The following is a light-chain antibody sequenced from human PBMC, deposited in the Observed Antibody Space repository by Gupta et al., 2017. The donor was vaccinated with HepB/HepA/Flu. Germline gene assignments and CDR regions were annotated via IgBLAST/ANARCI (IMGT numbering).Light chain of an antibody. Sequence: DIQMTQSPSTLSASVGDRVTITCRASQSISDWLAWYQQKPGQAPKLLIYEASSVERGDTPRFSGSGSGTEFTLTINNLQPDDFATYYCQQDRSYSQTFGQGTKVEIK. CDR3: QQDRSYSQT. CDR1: QSISDW. CDR2: EAS. V-gene: IGKV1-5*03. J-gene: IGKJ1*01.